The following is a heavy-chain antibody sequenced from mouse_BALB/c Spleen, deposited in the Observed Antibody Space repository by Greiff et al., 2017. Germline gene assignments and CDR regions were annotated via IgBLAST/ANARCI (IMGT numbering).Heavy chain of an antibody. J-gene: IGHJ3*01. D-gene: IGHD1-1*01. CDR1: GYTFTDYE. Sequence: LVESGAELVRPGASVTLSCKASGYTFTDYEMHWVKQTPVHGLEWIGAIDPETGGTAYNQKFKGKATLTADKSSSTAYMELRSLTSEDSAVYYCTRRYYGSGAWFAYWGQGTLVTVSA. CDR2: IDPETGGT. CDR3: TRRYYGSGAWFAY. V-gene: IGHV1-15*01.